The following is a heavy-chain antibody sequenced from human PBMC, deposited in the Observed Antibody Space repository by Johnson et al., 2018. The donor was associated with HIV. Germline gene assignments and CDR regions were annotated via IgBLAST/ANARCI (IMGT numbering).Heavy chain of an antibody. CDR1: GFTFSSYA. J-gene: IGHJ3*02. CDR3: AKDQHGPLVPTVMRDDAFDI. V-gene: IGHV3-30*04. D-gene: IGHD5-12*01. CDR2: ISYDGSIK. Sequence: QVQLVESGEGVVQPGRSLRLSCAASGFTFSSYAMHWVRQAPGKGLEWVAVISYDGSIKYYADSVKGRFTVSRDNSKNAVYLQMNSLGAGDTAVYYCAKDQHGPLVPTVMRDDAFDIWGQGTMVTVSS.